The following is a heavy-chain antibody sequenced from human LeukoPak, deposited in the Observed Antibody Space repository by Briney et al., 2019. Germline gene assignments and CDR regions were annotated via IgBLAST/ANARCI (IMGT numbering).Heavy chain of an antibody. V-gene: IGHV1-46*01. CDR1: GYTFTSYY. CDR2: INPSGGST. CDR3: ARESPNYYDSSGYYIRPGRSFDY. D-gene: IGHD3-22*01. Sequence: GASVKVSCKASGYTFTSYYMHWVRQAPGQGLEWMGIINPSGGSTSYAQKSQGRVTMTRDTSTSTVYMELSSLRSEDTAVYYCARESPNYYDSSGYYIRPGRSFDYWGQGTLVTVSS. J-gene: IGHJ4*02.